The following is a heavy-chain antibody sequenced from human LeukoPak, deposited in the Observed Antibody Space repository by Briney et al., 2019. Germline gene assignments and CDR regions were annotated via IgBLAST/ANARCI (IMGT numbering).Heavy chain of an antibody. D-gene: IGHD3-3*01. CDR2: IKQDGSEK. CDR3: ARVLQDDFWSGYYTGPWFDP. Sequence: GGSLRLSCAASGFTFSTFAMVWVRQPPGKGLEWVANIKQDGSEKYYVDSVKGRFTISRDNAKNSLYLQMNSLRAEDTAVYYCARVLQDDFWSGYYTGPWFDPWGQGTLVTVSS. CDR1: GFTFSTFA. V-gene: IGHV3-7*01. J-gene: IGHJ5*02.